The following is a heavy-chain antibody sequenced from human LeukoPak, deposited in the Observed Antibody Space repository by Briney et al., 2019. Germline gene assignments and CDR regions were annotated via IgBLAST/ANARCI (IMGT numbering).Heavy chain of an antibody. V-gene: IGHV1-69*04. Sequence: ASVKVSCKASGGTFSSYAISWVRQAPGQGLEWMGRIIPILGIANYAQKFQGRVTITADKSTSTAYMELSSLRSEDTAVYYCARDLRYFDPEAPTNWGQGTLVTVSS. CDR1: GGTFSSYA. D-gene: IGHD3-9*01. CDR3: ARDLRYFDPEAPTN. J-gene: IGHJ4*02. CDR2: IIPILGIA.